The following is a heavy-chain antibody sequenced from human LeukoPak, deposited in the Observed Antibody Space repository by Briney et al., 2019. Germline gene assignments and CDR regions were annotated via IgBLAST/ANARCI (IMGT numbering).Heavy chain of an antibody. CDR3: ARDGVGSPYDY. V-gene: IGHV1-2*04. Sequence: ASVKVSCKASGYTFRGVYMHWVPQAPGQGLEWMGWVDPHSGATNLAQNFQDWVTMTRDTSISTAYMELSRLRSDDTAVYYCARDGVGSPYDYWGQGTLVTVSS. CDR2: VDPHSGAT. D-gene: IGHD2-8*01. J-gene: IGHJ4*02. CDR1: GYTFRGVY.